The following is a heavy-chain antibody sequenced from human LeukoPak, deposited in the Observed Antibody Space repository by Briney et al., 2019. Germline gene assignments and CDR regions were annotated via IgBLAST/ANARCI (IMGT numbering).Heavy chain of an antibody. D-gene: IGHD4-17*01. J-gene: IGHJ5*02. CDR2: ISAYNGNT. CDR1: GYTFTSYG. Sequence: GASVKVSCKASGYTFTSYGISWVRQAPGQGLEWMGWISAYNGNTNYAQKLQGGVTMTTDTSTSTAYMELRSLRSDDTAVYYCARVAGVTTVNWFDPWGQGTLVTVSS. CDR3: ARVAGVTTVNWFDP. V-gene: IGHV1-18*01.